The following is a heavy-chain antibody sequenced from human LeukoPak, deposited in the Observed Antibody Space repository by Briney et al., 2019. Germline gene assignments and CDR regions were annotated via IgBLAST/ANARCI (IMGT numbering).Heavy chain of an antibody. CDR2: IYHSGST. D-gene: IGHD3-3*01. V-gene: IGHV4-30-2*01. CDR1: GGSISSGGYY. J-gene: IGHJ4*02. CDR3: ARVTGVVYYFDY. Sequence: SETLSLTRTVSGGSISSGGYYWSWIRQPPGKGLEWIGYIYHSGSTYYNPSLKSRVTISVDRSKNQFSLELSSVTAADTAVYYCARVTGVVYYFDYWGQGTLVTVSS.